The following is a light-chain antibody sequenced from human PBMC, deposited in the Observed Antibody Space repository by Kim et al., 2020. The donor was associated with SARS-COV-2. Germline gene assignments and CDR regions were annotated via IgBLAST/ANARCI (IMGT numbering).Light chain of an antibody. CDR3: GTWDRSLSAGV. J-gene: IGLJ3*02. CDR2: DNQ. CDR1: ISNIGNNY. V-gene: IGLV1-51*01. Sequence: QSVLTQPHSVSAAQGQKVTISCSGSISNIGNNYVSWYQQLPGAAPKLLIYDNQKRPSGIPDRFSASKSGTSATLGITGLQTGDEVDYYCGTWDRSLSAGVFGGGTKLTVL.